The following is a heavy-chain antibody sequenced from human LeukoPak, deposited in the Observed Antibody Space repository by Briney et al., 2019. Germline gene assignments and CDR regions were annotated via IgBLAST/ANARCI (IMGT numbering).Heavy chain of an antibody. Sequence: ASVKVSCKASGYTFTSYYMHWVRQAPGQGLKWMGIINPSGGSTSYAQKFQGRVTMTRDTSTSTVYMELSSLRSEDTAVYYCARSRPYYYDSSGSLDYWGQGTLVTVSS. CDR3: ARSRPYYYDSSGSLDY. D-gene: IGHD3-22*01. V-gene: IGHV1-46*01. CDR1: GYTFTSYY. CDR2: INPSGGST. J-gene: IGHJ4*02.